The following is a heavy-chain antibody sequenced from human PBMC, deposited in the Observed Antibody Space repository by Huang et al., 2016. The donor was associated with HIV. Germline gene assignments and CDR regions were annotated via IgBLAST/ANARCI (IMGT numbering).Heavy chain of an antibody. CDR3: ARDRDPIPSGDY. V-gene: IGHV4-59*11. J-gene: IGHJ4*02. D-gene: IGHD6-25*01. CDR2: IYYSETP. CDR1: GGSISSHY. Sequence: QVQLQESGPGLLRPSETLSLTCTVSGGSISSHYWSWIRQPPGKGLEWIGSIYYSETPTSNPSLKSRVTISVDTSKNQFSLKLNSVTAADTAVYYCARDRDPIPSGDYWGQGTLVTVSS.